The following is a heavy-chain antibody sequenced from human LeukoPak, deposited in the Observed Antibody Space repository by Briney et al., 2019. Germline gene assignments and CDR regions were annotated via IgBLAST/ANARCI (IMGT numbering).Heavy chain of an antibody. CDR1: GYTLTELS. CDR3: ATDPGSSGYS. J-gene: IGHJ5*02. Sequence: GASVRVSCKVSGYTLTELSIHWVRQAPGKGLEWMGGFDPEDGETIYAQKFQGRVTMTEDTSTDTAYMELRNLTSEDTAVYYCATDPGSSGYSWGLGTLVTVSS. V-gene: IGHV1-24*01. D-gene: IGHD3-22*01. CDR2: FDPEDGET.